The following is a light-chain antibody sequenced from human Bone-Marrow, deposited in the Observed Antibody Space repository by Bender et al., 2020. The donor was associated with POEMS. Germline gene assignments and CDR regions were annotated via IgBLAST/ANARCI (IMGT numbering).Light chain of an antibody. Sequence: QSVLTQPPSASGTPGQRVTISCSGSSSNIGAGYDVHWYQHLPGTAPKLLIYGYNNRPSGVPDRFSGSKSGTSASLAITGLQAEDEGDYYCQSYDNSLGGWVFGGGTKLTVL. J-gene: IGLJ3*02. CDR3: QSYDNSLGGWV. CDR2: GYN. CDR1: SSNIGAGYD. V-gene: IGLV1-40*01.